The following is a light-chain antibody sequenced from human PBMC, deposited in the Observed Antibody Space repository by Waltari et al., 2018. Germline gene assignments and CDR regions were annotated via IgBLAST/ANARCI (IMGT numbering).Light chain of an antibody. CDR2: DVS. V-gene: IGLV2-14*03. CDR1: SRYVCGYNY. J-gene: IGLJ1*01. Sequence: QSSLTQPPSVSGSPGPSITISCTGTSRYVCGYNYVSWYQQHPGKAPKLMIYDVSNRPSGVSNRFSGSKSGNTASLTISGLQAEDEADYYCSSYTSSSTLQGVFGTGTKVTVL. CDR3: SSYTSSSTLQGV.